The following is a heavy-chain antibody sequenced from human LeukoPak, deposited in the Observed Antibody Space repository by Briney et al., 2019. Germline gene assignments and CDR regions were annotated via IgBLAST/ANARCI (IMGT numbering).Heavy chain of an antibody. V-gene: IGHV3-30*02. J-gene: IGHJ4*02. Sequence: GGSLRLSCAASGFTFSSYGMHWVRQAPGKGLEWVEFIRYDGSNKYYADSVKGRFTISRDNSKNTLYLQMNSLRAEDTAVYYCAKYGGYCSSTSCSFFDYWGQGTLVTVSS. CDR3: AKYGGYCSSTSCSFFDY. D-gene: IGHD2-2*01. CDR1: GFTFSSYG. CDR2: IRYDGSNK.